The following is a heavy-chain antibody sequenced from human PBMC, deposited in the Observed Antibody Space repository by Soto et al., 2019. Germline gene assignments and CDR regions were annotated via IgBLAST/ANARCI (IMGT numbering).Heavy chain of an antibody. CDR3: AGCSSSDYYYGMDF. CDR2: IYHSGST. J-gene: IGHJ6*02. CDR1: GYSVSSGYY. D-gene: IGHD6-6*01. Sequence: PSETLSLTCAVSGYSVSSGYYWGWIRQPPGKGLEWIGSIYHSGSTYYNPSLKSRVTISVDTSKNRFSLKLSSVTAADTAVYYCAGCSSSDYYYGMDFWGQGTTVTVSS. V-gene: IGHV4-38-2*01.